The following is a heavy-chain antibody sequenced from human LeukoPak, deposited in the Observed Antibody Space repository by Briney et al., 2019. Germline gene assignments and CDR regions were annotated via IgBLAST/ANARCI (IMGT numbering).Heavy chain of an antibody. CDR1: GYTFTSYD. Sequence: ASVKVSCKASGYTFTSYDINWVRQATGQGLEWMGWMNPNSGNTGYAQKFQGRVTMTRNTSISTAYMELSSLRSEDTAVYYCARGVDVVVLAAIRDMDVWGKGTTVTVSS. V-gene: IGHV1-8*01. J-gene: IGHJ6*03. D-gene: IGHD2-2*02. CDR3: ARGVDVVVLAAIRDMDV. CDR2: MNPNSGNT.